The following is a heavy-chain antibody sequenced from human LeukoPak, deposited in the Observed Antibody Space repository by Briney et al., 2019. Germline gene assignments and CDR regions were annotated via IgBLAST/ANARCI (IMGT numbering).Heavy chain of an antibody. J-gene: IGHJ5*02. V-gene: IGHV1-69*05. D-gene: IGHD4-23*01. Sequence: GSSVKVSCKASGGTFSSYAISWVRQAPGQGLEWMGGIIPIFGTANYAQKFQGRVTITTDESTSTAYMELSSLRSEDTAVYYRARGVPMTTVVIRSGWFDPWGQGTLVTVSS. CDR3: ARGVPMTTVVIRSGWFDP. CDR1: GGTFSSYA. CDR2: IIPIFGTA.